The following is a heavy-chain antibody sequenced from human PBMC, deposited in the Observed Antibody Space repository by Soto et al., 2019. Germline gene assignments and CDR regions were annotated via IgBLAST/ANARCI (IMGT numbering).Heavy chain of an antibody. Sequence: GGSLRLSCAASGFTLNTYGMYWVRQAPGKGLEWVAVSWYDGTNKDYADSVKGRFTISRDNSRNTLYLQMNSLRAEDTAEYYCARGYPLWSPYFYYYMDVWGQGTTVTVSS. V-gene: IGHV3-33*07. CDR2: SWYDGTNK. D-gene: IGHD5-18*01. J-gene: IGHJ6*03. CDR3: ARGYPLWSPYFYYYMDV. CDR1: GFTLNTYG.